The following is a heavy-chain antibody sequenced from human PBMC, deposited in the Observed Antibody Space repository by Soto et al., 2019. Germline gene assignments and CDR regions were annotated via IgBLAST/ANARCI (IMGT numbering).Heavy chain of an antibody. CDR1: GDSISSGDYY. CDR3: ARGYDFWSGYAYGMDV. Sequence: QVQLQESGPGLVKPSQTLSLTCAVSGDSISSGDYYWSWIRQPPGKGLEWIGYIYYSGSTYYNPSLKSRVTISLGTSKSQFALKLTSVTAADTAVYFCARGYDFWSGYAYGMDVWGQGTTVTVSS. CDR2: IYYSGST. J-gene: IGHJ6*02. D-gene: IGHD3-3*01. V-gene: IGHV4-30-4*01.